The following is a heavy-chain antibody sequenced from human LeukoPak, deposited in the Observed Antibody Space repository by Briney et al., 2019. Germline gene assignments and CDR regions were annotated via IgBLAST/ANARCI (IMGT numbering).Heavy chain of an antibody. CDR3: ARDKGDGGLDY. CDR1: GFTFSSYW. Sequence: GGSLRLSCAASGFTFSSYWMSWVRQAPGKGLEWVANIEQDGSDEYYVDSVKGRFTMSRDNAKNSLYLQMNGLRAEDTAVYYCARDKGDGGLDYWGQGTPVTVSS. CDR2: IEQDGSDE. D-gene: IGHD4-23*01. V-gene: IGHV3-7*01. J-gene: IGHJ4*02.